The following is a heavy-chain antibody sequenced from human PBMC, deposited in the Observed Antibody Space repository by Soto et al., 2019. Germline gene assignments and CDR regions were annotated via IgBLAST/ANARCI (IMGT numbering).Heavy chain of an antibody. CDR1: GFTFSSYG. V-gene: IGHV3-48*03. D-gene: IGHD3-3*01. CDR2: ISSSGSTI. CDR3: ARASGYGMDV. Sequence: GGSLRLCCAASGFTFSSYGMNWVRQAPGKGLEWVSYISSSGSTIYYADSLKGRFTISRDNAKNSLSLQMNTLRAEDTAVYYCARASGYGMDVWGQGTTVTVSS. J-gene: IGHJ6*02.